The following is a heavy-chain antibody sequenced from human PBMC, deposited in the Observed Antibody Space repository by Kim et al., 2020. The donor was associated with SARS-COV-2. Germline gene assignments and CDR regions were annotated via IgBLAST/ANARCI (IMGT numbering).Heavy chain of an antibody. J-gene: IGHJ4*02. Sequence: QKVQGRVTITADESTSTAYMELSSLRSEDTAVYYCARDKPLAAADPGGDYWGQGTLVTVSS. D-gene: IGHD6-13*01. V-gene: IGHV1-69*01. CDR3: ARDKPLAAADPGGDY.